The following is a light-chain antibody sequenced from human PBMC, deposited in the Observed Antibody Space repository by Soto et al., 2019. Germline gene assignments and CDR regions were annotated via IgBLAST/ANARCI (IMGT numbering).Light chain of an antibody. V-gene: IGKV3-20*01. Sequence: EIVLTQSPGTLSLSPGERATLSCRASQSVSSIYLAWYQQKPGQAPSLLIYGASSRATGIPDRFSGSGSGTDFTLTISRLEPEDFAVYYCQQYGSSSWTCGQGTKVDIK. CDR1: QSVSSIY. J-gene: IGKJ1*01. CDR2: GAS. CDR3: QQYGSSSWT.